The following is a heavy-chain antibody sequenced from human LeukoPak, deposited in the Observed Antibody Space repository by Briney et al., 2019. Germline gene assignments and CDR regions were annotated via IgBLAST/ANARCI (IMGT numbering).Heavy chain of an antibody. Sequence: GGSLRLSCAASGFTFSSYVMSWVRQGPGKGLEWVSSITGNSDSTYYTDSVKGRFTISRDNSKNRLYLQMNSLRADDTALYYCTKDLEDYDFWSDYYNTFDYWGQGTLVTVSS. CDR2: ITGNSDST. V-gene: IGHV3-23*01. CDR3: TKDLEDYDFWSDYYNTFDY. D-gene: IGHD3-3*01. J-gene: IGHJ4*02. CDR1: GFTFSSYV.